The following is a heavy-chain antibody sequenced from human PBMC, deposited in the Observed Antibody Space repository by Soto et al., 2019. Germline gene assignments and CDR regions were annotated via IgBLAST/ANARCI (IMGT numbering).Heavy chain of an antibody. D-gene: IGHD7-27*01. CDR3: ASVELGDGV. CDR2: MNPNSGNT. V-gene: IGHV1-8*02. Sequence: ASVKVSRKASGYTFTPHGINWVRQATGQGLEWMGWMNPNSGNTGYAQKFQGRVTMTRNTSISTAYMELSSLRSEDTAVYYCASVELGDGVWGQGTTVTVSS. J-gene: IGHJ6*02. CDR1: GYTFTPHG.